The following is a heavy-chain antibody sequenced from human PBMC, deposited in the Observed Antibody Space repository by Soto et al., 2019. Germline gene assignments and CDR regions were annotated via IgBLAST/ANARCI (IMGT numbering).Heavy chain of an antibody. V-gene: IGHV4-59*01. CDR2: IYYSGST. CDR3: AHRGRHCIGTNCYHYFDS. CDR1: GGSTSSYY. J-gene: IGHJ4*02. Sequence: SETLSLTCSVSGGSTSSYYWSWIRQPPGKGLEWIGYIYYSGSTDYSPSLQSRLTITKDTSRNQVVLTMANMDPVDTATYYCAHRGRHCIGTNCYHYFDSWGQGTLVTVSS. D-gene: IGHD2-2*01.